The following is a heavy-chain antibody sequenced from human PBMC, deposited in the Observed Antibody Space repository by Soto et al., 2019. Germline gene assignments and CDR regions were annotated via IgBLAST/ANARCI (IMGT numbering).Heavy chain of an antibody. J-gene: IGHJ6*02. D-gene: IGHD1-26*01. CDR1: GSTFSSDV. CDR2: ISGGTT. Sequence: EVQLLESGGGLVQPGGSLRLSCVASGSTFSSDVMSWVRQAPGKGLEWVSGISGGTTYYADSVQGRFTISRDDSTNTLLLQMNSLRAEDTTVYPCATRDRGTSGSSHFYGTDDWAQGTTVTVYS. V-gene: IGHV3-23*01. CDR3: ATRDRGTSGSSHFYGTDD.